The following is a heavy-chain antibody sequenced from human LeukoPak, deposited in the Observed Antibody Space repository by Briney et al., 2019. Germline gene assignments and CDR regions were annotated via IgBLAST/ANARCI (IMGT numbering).Heavy chain of an antibody. D-gene: IGHD3-10*01. CDR1: GFTLSSYG. Sequence: GGSLRLSCAASGFTLSSYGMHWVRQAPGKGLEWVAFIRYDGSNKYYADSVKGRFTISRDNSKNTLYLQMKSLRAEDTAVYYCAKDADDYYGSGSHPSFDPWGQGTLVTVSS. V-gene: IGHV3-30*02. CDR3: AKDADDYYGSGSHPSFDP. J-gene: IGHJ5*02. CDR2: IRYDGSNK.